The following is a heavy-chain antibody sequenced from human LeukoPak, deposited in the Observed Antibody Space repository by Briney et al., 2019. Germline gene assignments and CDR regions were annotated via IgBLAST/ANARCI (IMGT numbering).Heavy chain of an antibody. CDR3: ARKTNYFDY. J-gene: IGHJ4*02. CDR1: GFSFSSYD. V-gene: IGHV3-48*03. Sequence: GGSLRLSCAGSGFSFSSYDMNWVRQAPGKGLEWVSYIGRSGIRRYYADSVKGRFTISRDNAKNSLYLQMNSLRAEDTAVYYCARKTNYFDYWGQGTLVTVSS. CDR2: IGRSGIRR.